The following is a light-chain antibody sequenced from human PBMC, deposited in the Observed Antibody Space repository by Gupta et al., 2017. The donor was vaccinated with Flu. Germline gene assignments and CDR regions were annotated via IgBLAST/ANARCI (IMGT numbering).Light chain of an antibody. Sequence: GSRSNIGSNSVYWYQQFPGTAPRLLIYRDNQRPSGVPDRFSGSKSDTSASLAISGLRSEDEADYYCAAWDDSLSGSFGGGTKLTVL. J-gene: IGLJ2*01. CDR3: AAWDDSLSGS. V-gene: IGLV1-47*01. CDR2: RDN. CDR1: RSNIGSNS.